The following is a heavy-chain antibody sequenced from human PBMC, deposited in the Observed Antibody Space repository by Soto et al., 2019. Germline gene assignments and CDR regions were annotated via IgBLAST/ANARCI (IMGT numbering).Heavy chain of an antibody. V-gene: IGHV1-8*01. CDR2: MNPNSGNT. J-gene: IGHJ6*02. CDR3: ASLPWANYYYYGMDV. Sequence: QVQLVQSGAEVKKPGASVKVSCKASGYTFTSYDINWVRQATGQGLEWMGWMNPNSGNTGYAQKFQGRVTMTRNTSIRTAYMELSRLRSEDTAVYYCASLPWANYYYYGMDVWGPGTTVTVSS. D-gene: IGHD7-27*01. CDR1: GYTFTSYD.